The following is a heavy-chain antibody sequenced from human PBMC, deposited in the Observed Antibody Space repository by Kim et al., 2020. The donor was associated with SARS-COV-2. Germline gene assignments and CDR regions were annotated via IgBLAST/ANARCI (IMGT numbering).Heavy chain of an antibody. J-gene: IGHJ1*01. CDR3: ATRGSGYSSGWYF. CDR2: INHSGST. CDR1: GGSFSGYY. Sequence: SETLSLTCAVYGGSFSGYYWSWIRQPPGKGLEWIGEINHSGSTNYNPSLKSRVTISVDTSKNQFSLKLSSVTAADTAVYYCATRGSGYSSGWYFWGQGTLVTVSS. D-gene: IGHD6-19*01. V-gene: IGHV4-34*01.